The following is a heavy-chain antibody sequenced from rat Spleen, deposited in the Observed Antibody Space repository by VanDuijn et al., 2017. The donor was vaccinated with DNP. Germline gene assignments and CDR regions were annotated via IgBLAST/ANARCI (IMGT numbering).Heavy chain of an antibody. CDR2: ITSSGDTT. D-gene: IGHD1-2*01. Sequence: EVQLVESGGDLVQPGRSLKLSCVASGFTFNIYWMTWIRQVTGRGLEWVASITSSGDTTYYPDSVKGRFTISRDNARNTLYLQMNSLRSEDTATYYCARHDYYSSPYYAMDAWGQGTSVTVSS. J-gene: IGHJ4*01. CDR3: ARHDYYSSPYYAMDA. CDR1: GFTFNIYW. V-gene: IGHV5-31*01.